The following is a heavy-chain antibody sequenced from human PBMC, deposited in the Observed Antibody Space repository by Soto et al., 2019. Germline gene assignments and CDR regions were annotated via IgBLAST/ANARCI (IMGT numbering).Heavy chain of an antibody. CDR2: ISGSGGST. CDR3: AKDHDMIVPYGMDV. V-gene: IGHV3-23*01. Sequence: GGSLRLSCAASRFTFSSYAMSWVRQAPGKGLERVSAISGSGGSTYYADSAQGRFTISRDNSKNTQYLQMNSLRAEDTAVYYCAKDHDMIVPYGMDVWGQGTTVTVSS. CDR1: RFTFSSYA. D-gene: IGHD3-22*01. J-gene: IGHJ6*02.